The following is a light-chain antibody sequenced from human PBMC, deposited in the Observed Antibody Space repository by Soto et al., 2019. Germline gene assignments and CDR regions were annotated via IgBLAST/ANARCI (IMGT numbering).Light chain of an antibody. Sequence: ELVMTQSPDTLSVSPGERATLLCRASQSVSNNLAWYQQKPGQAPRLLIYGVSTRATGVPARFSGSGSRTDFTLTISSLQPEDFAVYYCHQYDNWWTFGQGTKV. J-gene: IGKJ1*01. CDR3: HQYDNWWT. CDR2: GVS. V-gene: IGKV3-15*01. CDR1: QSVSNN.